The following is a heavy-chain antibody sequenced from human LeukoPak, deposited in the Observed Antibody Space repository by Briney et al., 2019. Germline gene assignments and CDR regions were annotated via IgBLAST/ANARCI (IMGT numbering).Heavy chain of an antibody. J-gene: IGHJ3*02. CDR3: ARRFIGPCASWGAFDI. Sequence: PSETLSLTCTVSGGSISSYYWSWIRQPPGKGLEWIGYIYYSGSTNYNPSLKGRVTISLDTSKNQFSLKLSSVTAADTALYYCARRFIGPCASWGAFDIWGQGTMVTVSS. CDR2: IYYSGST. D-gene: IGHD3-16*01. V-gene: IGHV4-59*08. CDR1: GGSISSYY.